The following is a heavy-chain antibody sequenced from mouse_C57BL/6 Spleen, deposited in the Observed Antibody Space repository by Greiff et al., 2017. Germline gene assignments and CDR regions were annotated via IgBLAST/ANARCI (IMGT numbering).Heavy chain of an antibody. CDR2: IHPNSGST. Sequence: VQLQQPGAELVKPGASVKLSCKASGYTFTSYWMHWVKQRPGQGLEWIGMIHPNSGSTNYNEKFKSKATLTVDKSSSTAYMQLRSLTSEDSAVYYCARGGEAWFAYWGQGTLVTVSA. V-gene: IGHV1-64*01. J-gene: IGHJ3*01. CDR3: ARGGEAWFAY. CDR1: GYTFTSYW.